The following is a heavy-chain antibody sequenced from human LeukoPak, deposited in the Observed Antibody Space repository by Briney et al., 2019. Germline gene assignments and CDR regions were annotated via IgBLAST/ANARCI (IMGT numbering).Heavy chain of an antibody. J-gene: IGHJ5*02. CDR3: ARGYSSGADWFDP. V-gene: IGHV4-34*01. CDR1: SGSFSGHY. D-gene: IGHD6-19*01. Sequence: PSETLSLTCAVYSGSFSGHYWSWIRQPPGKGLEWIGEINHSGSTNYNPSLKSRVTISVDTSKNQFSLKLNSMTAADTAVYYCARGYSSGADWFDPWGQGTLVTVPS. CDR2: INHSGST.